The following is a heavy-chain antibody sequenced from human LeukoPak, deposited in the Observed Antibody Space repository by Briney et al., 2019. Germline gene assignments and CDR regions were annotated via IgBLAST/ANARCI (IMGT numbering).Heavy chain of an antibody. D-gene: IGHD3-10*01. Sequence: SETLSLTCTVSGASISSYYWGWIRQPPGKGLEWIGSIYYSGSTYYNPSLKSRVTISVDTSKNQFSLKLSSVTAADTAVYYCARDMPLTYYYGSGSRGNWFDPWGQGTLVTVSS. V-gene: IGHV4-39*07. J-gene: IGHJ5*02. CDR1: GASISSYY. CDR2: IYYSGST. CDR3: ARDMPLTYYYGSGSRGNWFDP.